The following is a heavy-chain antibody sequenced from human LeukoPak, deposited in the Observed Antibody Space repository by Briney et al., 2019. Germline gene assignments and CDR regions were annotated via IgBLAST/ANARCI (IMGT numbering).Heavy chain of an antibody. CDR3: AKDEATYYYDSSGYYPNP. CDR1: GFTFSSYG. J-gene: IGHJ3*01. Sequence: GGSLRLSCAASGFTFSSYGMSWVRQAPGKGLEWVSAISGSGGSTYYADSVKGRFTISRDNSKNTLYLQMNSLRAEDTAVYYCAKDEATYYYDSSGYYPNPWGQGTMVTVSS. V-gene: IGHV3-23*01. D-gene: IGHD3-22*01. CDR2: ISGSGGST.